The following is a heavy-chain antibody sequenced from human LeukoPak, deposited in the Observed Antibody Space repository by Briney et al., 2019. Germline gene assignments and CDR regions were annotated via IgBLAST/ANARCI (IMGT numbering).Heavy chain of an antibody. J-gene: IGHJ4*02. Sequence: PGGSLRLYCAASGFTFSSYEMNWVRQAPGKGLEWVSYISSSGSTIYYADSVKGRFTISRDNAKNSLYLQMNSLRAEDTAVYYCARGDILTGYQRGGFDYWGQGTLVTVSS. D-gene: IGHD3-9*01. V-gene: IGHV3-48*03. CDR2: ISSSGSTI. CDR1: GFTFSSYE. CDR3: ARGDILTGYQRGGFDY.